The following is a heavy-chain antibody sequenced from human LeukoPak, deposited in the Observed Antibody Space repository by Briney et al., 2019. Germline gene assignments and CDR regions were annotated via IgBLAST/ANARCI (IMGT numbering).Heavy chain of an antibody. CDR3: ARERAGIFGVVISNYFDY. V-gene: IGHV1-46*01. J-gene: IGHJ4*02. CDR2: INPSGVST. CDR1: GYTFTSYY. D-gene: IGHD3-3*01. Sequence: ASVKVSCKASGYTFTSYYMHWVRQAPGQGLEWMGIINPSGVSTSYAQKFQGRVTMTRDTSTSTVYMELSSLRSEDTAVYYCARERAGIFGVVISNYFDYWGQGILVTVSS.